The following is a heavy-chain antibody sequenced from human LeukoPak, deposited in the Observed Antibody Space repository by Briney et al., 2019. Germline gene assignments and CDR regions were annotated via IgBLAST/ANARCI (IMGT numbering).Heavy chain of an antibody. V-gene: IGHV3-48*01. CDR3: ARVLNSLAAAGTFDY. CDR1: GFTFSSYS. D-gene: IGHD6-13*01. J-gene: IGHJ4*02. CDR2: ISSSSSTI. Sequence: PGGSLRLSCAASGFTFSSYSMSWVRQAPGKGLEWVSYISSSSSTIYYADSVKGRFTISRDNAKNSLYLQMNSLRAEDTAVYYCARVLNSLAAAGTFDYWGQGTLVTVSS.